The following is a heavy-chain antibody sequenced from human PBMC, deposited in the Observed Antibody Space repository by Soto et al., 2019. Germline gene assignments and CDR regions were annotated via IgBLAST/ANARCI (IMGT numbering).Heavy chain of an antibody. CDR3: ARGEYRRYGSGSYYPLGY. D-gene: IGHD3-10*01. Sequence: SETLSLTCTVSGGSISSYYWSWIRQPPGKGLEWIGYIYYSGSTNYNPSLKSRVTISVDTSKNQFSLKLSSVTAADTAVYYCARGEYRRYGSGSYYPLGYWGQGTLVTVSS. CDR2: IYYSGST. V-gene: IGHV4-59*01. J-gene: IGHJ4*02. CDR1: GGSISSYY.